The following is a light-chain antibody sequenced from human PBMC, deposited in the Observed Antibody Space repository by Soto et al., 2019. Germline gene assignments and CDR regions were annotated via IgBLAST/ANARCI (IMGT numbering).Light chain of an antibody. V-gene: IGLV1-40*01. CDR3: QSYDSSLSGSV. CDR2: GNS. Sequence: QSVLTQSPSVXGAXXXXXXISCTGSSSNIGAGYDVHWYQQLPGTAPKLLIYGNSNRPSGVPDRFSGSKSGTSASLAITGLQAEDEADYYCQSYDSSLSGSVFGGGTKLTVL. J-gene: IGLJ2*01. CDR1: SSNIGAGYD.